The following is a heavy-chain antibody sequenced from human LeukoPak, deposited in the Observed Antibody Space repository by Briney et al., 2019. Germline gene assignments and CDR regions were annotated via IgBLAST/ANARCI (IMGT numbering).Heavy chain of an antibody. J-gene: IGHJ3*02. V-gene: IGHV4-59*08. Sequence: SETLSLTCTVSGGSISSYYWSWIRQPPGKGLEWIGYIYYSGSTNYNPSLKSRVTISVDTSKNQFSLKLNSVTAADTAVYYCARPTKSHAFDIWGQGTMVTVSS. CDR2: IYYSGST. CDR1: GGSISSYY. CDR3: ARPTKSHAFDI.